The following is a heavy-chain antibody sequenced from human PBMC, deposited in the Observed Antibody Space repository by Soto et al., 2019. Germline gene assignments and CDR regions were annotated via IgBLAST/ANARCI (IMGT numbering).Heavy chain of an antibody. J-gene: IGHJ3*01. D-gene: IGHD3-16*02. CDR1: GGSISSYY. CDR3: ARGTRVVGL. V-gene: IGHV4-59*01. CDR2: IYYSGST. Sequence: SETLSLTCTVSGGSISSYYWSWTRQPPGKGLEWIGYIYYSGSTNYNPSLKSRVTISVDTSKNQFSLKLSSVTAADSAVYYCARGTRVVGLWGQGTMVTVSS.